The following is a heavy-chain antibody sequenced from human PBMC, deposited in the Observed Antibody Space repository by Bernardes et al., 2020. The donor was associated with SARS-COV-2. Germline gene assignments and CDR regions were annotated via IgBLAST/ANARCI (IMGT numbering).Heavy chain of an antibody. CDR3: TRGGPRSVMDY. D-gene: IGHD3-16*01. Sequence: VGSLSLSCAASELLVESNYMSWVRETPGKGLEWVAVIYVNSNTQYADSVKDRFTISRDNSKNTLYLQMSSLRAEDTAVYYCTRGGPRSVMDYWGQGTLVTVSS. CDR1: ELLVESNY. J-gene: IGHJ4*02. CDR2: IYVNSNT. V-gene: IGHV3-53*01.